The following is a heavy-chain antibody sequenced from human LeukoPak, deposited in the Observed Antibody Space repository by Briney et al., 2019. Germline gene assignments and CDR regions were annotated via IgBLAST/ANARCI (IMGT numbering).Heavy chain of an antibody. CDR1: GFTFSSSA. J-gene: IGHJ4*02. Sequence: GGSLRLSCAASGFTFSSSAMSWVRQAPGKGLVWVSRVNSDGSSTSYADSVKGRFTIFRDNAKNTLYLQMSSLRVEDTAVYYCAAGPADNSYDNYWGQGTLVTVSS. CDR2: VNSDGSST. CDR3: AAGPADNSYDNY. D-gene: IGHD5-18*01. V-gene: IGHV3-74*01.